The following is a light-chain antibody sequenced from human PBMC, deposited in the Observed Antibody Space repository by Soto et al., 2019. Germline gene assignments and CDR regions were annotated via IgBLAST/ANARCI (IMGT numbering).Light chain of an antibody. J-gene: IGKJ5*01. V-gene: IGKV3-11*01. CDR3: QQRHNWPIT. CDR1: QSVSRK. Sequence: EIVMTQSPVTLSVSPGERATLSCRASQSVSRKLVWYQQKPGQAPRLLIYDTSNRATGIPARFSGSGSGTDFTLTISGLEPADLGVYYCQQRHNWPITFGQGTRLEIK. CDR2: DTS.